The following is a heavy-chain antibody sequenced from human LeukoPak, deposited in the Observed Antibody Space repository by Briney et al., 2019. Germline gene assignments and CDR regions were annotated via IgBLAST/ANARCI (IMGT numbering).Heavy chain of an antibody. Sequence: GGSLRLSCAASGFTFSSYAMHWVRQAPGKGLEWVAVISYDGSNKYYADSVKGRFTISRDNSKNTLYLQMNSLRAEDTAVYYCASDWEGGEKVVIRYYFDYWGQGTLVTVSS. CDR1: GFTFSSYA. CDR3: ASDWEGGEKVVIRYYFDY. J-gene: IGHJ4*02. V-gene: IGHV3-30*04. CDR2: ISYDGSNK. D-gene: IGHD3-22*01.